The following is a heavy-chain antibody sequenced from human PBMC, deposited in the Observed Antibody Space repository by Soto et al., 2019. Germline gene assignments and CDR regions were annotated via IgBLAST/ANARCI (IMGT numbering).Heavy chain of an antibody. Sequence: GGSLRLSCAASGFTFSSYSMNWVRQAPGKGLEWVSYISSSSSTIYYADSVKGRFTISRDNAKNSLYLQMDSLRDEDTAVYYCARAGGYSSPIYYYYYGMVVWCQGTTVTVSS. J-gene: IGHJ6*02. V-gene: IGHV3-48*02. CDR3: ARAGGYSSPIYYYYYGMVV. CDR1: GFTFSSYS. D-gene: IGHD5-18*01. CDR2: ISSSSSTI.